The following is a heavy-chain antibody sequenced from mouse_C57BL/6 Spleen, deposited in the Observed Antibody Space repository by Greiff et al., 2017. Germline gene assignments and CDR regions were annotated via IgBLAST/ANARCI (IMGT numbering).Heavy chain of an antibody. V-gene: IGHV5-9*01. D-gene: IGHD1-1*01. Sequence: EVKLVESGGGLVKPGGSLKLSCAASGFTFSSYTMSWVRQTPEKRLEWVATISGGGGNTYYPDSVKGRFTISRDNAKNTLYLQMSSLRSEDTALYYGARRDYGSSRGYARDDWGQGTSVTVSS. CDR1: GFTFSSYT. CDR2: ISGGGGNT. CDR3: ARRDYGSSRGYARDD. J-gene: IGHJ4*01.